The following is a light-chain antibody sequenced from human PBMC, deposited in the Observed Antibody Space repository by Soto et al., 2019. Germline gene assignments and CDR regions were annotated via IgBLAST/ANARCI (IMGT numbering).Light chain of an antibody. CDR3: ISYTASSTSYV. Sequence: QSVLTQPASVSGSPGQSITISCSGTRSDIGRYNYVAWYQQFPGKTPKILIYGVSNRPSGVSSRFSGSKSGNTASLTISGIQAEEEADYYCISYTASSTSYVFGSGTKVTVL. CDR2: GVS. J-gene: IGLJ1*01. V-gene: IGLV2-14*01. CDR1: RSDIGRYNY.